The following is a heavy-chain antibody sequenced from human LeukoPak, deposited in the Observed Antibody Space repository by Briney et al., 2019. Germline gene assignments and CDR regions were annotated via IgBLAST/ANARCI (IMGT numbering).Heavy chain of an antibody. CDR1: GFTFSSYA. Sequence: GGSLRLSCAASGFTFSSYAMSWVRQAPGKGLEWVSAISGSGGSTYYADSVKGGFTISRDNSKNTLYLQMNSLRAEDTAIYYCAKDSPYCGGDCYPEEFDYWGQGTLVTVSS. J-gene: IGHJ4*01. CDR3: AKDSPYCGGDCYPEEFDY. CDR2: ISGSGGST. D-gene: IGHD2-21*02. V-gene: IGHV3-23*01.